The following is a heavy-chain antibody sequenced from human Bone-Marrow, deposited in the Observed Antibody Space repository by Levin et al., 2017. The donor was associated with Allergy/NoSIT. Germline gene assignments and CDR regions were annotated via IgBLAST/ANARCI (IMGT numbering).Heavy chain of an antibody. D-gene: IGHD3-22*01. Sequence: KRGESLKISCKVSGYTLTELSMHWVRQAPGKGLEWMGGFDPEDGETIYSQKFQGRVTMTEDTSTDTAYMELSSLRSEDAAVYYCAIYGSGYGDSAYYFDYWGQGTLVTVSS. CDR1: GYTLTELS. J-gene: IGHJ4*02. V-gene: IGHV1-24*01. CDR3: AIYGSGYGDSAYYFDY. CDR2: FDPEDGET.